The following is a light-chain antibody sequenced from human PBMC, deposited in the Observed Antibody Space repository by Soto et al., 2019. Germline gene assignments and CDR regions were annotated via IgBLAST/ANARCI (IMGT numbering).Light chain of an antibody. CDR3: QQFNSFPWT. J-gene: IGKJ1*01. Sequence: AIQLTQSPSSLSASVGDRVTITCRASQGISSALAWYQQKPGKAPKLLIYDASSLESGVPSRFSGSGSGTDFTLTISSLQPEDFATYFCQQFNSFPWTFGQGTKVEIK. CDR1: QGISSA. V-gene: IGKV1-13*02. CDR2: DAS.